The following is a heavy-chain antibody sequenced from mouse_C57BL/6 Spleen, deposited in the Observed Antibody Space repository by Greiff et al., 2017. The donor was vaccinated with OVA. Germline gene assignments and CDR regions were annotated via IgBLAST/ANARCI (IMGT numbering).Heavy chain of an antibody. J-gene: IGHJ1*03. Sequence: DVMLVESGGGLVKPGGSLKLSCAASGFTFSSYAMSWVRQTPEKRLEWVATISDGGSYTYYPDNVKGRFTISRDNAKNNLYLQMSHLKSEDTAMYYCAREDLYGSRGDLYWYFDVWGTGTTVTVSS. V-gene: IGHV5-4*01. CDR3: AREDLYGSRGDLYWYFDV. CDR2: ISDGGSYT. D-gene: IGHD1-1*01. CDR1: GFTFSSYA.